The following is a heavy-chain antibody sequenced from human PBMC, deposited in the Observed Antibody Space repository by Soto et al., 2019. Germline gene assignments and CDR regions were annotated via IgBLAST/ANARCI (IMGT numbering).Heavy chain of an antibody. CDR3: ARERGPLSYCDY. Sequence: QVRLQESGPGLVKPSETLSLTCTVSGGSVNTYYWSWIRQPPGKGLEWIGYIYSSGRTSYNPSLGSRVTRSVDTSKNQFSLRLNSVTAADTAVYYCARERGPLSYCDYWGQGTLVTVSS. J-gene: IGHJ4*02. CDR1: GGSVNTYY. D-gene: IGHD3-16*01. V-gene: IGHV4-59*02. CDR2: IYSSGRT.